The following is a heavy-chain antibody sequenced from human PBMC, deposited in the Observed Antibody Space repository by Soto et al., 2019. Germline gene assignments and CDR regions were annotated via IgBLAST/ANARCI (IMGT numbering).Heavy chain of an antibody. CDR2: IQNDGSRT. CDR1: GFTFNYYW. J-gene: IGHJ3*01. V-gene: IGHV3-74*01. D-gene: IGHD2-15*01. CDR3: ARVNLGGFDL. Sequence: EVQLVESEGGLVQRGGSLRLSCAASGFTFNYYWMHWVRQAPGQGLMWVAHIQNDGSRTTYADSVKGRFTISRDNAKNRMYLQMNRLRAEDTAVDYCARVNLGGFDLRGQGTTVTVSS.